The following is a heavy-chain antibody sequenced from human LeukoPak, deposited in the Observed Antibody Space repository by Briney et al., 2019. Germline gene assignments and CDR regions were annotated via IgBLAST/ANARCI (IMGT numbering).Heavy chain of an antibody. D-gene: IGHD6-19*01. V-gene: IGHV3-30*18. J-gene: IGHJ4*02. CDR1: GFTFSSYG. CDR3: AKDLSYTSGASDH. Sequence: GRSLRLSCAASGFTFSSYGMHWVRQAPGKGLEWVAVISYDGSNKYYADSVKGRFTISRDNSKNTLYLQMRSLRAEDTAVYYCAKDLSYTSGASDHWGQGTLVTVSS. CDR2: ISYDGSNK.